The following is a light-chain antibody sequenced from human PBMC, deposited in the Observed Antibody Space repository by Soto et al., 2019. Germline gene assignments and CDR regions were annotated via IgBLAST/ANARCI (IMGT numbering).Light chain of an antibody. CDR1: QSISRW. CDR2: KAS. CDR3: QQYNTCPYT. Sequence: DVQMTQSPSTLSAFVGDRVTITCRASQSISRWVAWYQQKPGRAPKLLIHKASSLESDVPSRFSGSGSGTDFTLTISRLQPDDFATYYCQQYNTCPYTFGQGPKL. V-gene: IGKV1-5*03. J-gene: IGKJ2*01.